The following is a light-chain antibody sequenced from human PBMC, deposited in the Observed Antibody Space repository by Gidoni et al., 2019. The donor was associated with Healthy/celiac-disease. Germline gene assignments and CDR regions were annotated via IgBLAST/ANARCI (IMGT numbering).Light chain of an antibody. Sequence: QSVLTQPPSASGTPGQRVTISCSGSSSNIGSNTVNWYQQLPGTAPKLLIYSNKQRPSGVPYRFSGSKSGTSASLAISGLQSEDEADYYCAAWDDSLNGSYVFGTGTKVTVL. CDR1: SSNIGSNT. CDR2: SNK. J-gene: IGLJ1*01. CDR3: AAWDDSLNGSYV. V-gene: IGLV1-44*01.